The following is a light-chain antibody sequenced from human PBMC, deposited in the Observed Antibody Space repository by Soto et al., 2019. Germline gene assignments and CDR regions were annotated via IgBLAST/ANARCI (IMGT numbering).Light chain of an antibody. J-gene: IGKJ2*01. CDR1: QSVSSSY. V-gene: IGKV3-20*01. CDR3: QQYGSSPYT. CDR2: GAS. Sequence: EIVLTQSPGTLSLSPGERATLSCRASQSVSSSYLAWYQQKPAQAPRLLIYGASSRATGIPDRFSDSGSGTDFTLTISRLEPEDFAVYYCQQYGSSPYTFGQGTKLEIK.